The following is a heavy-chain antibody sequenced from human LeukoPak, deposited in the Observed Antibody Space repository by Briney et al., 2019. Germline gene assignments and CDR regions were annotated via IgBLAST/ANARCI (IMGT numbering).Heavy chain of an antibody. CDR2: INHSGST. V-gene: IGHV4-34*01. J-gene: IGHJ5*02. Sequence: SETLSLTCAVYGGSFSGYYWSWIRQPPGKGLEWIGEINHSGSTNYNPSLKSRVTISVDTSKNQISLKLSSVTAADTAVYYCARGPRVGGIVVVVAATDNWFDPWGQGTLVTVSS. CDR1: GGSFSGYY. CDR3: ARGPRVGGIVVVVAATDNWFDP. D-gene: IGHD2-15*01.